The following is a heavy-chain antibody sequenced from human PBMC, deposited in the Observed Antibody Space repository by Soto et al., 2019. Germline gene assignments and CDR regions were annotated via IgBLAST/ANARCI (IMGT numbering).Heavy chain of an antibody. J-gene: IGHJ5*02. V-gene: IGHV4-31*03. CDR2: IYYSGST. D-gene: IGHD6-13*01. CDR1: GGSISSGGYY. Sequence: SETLSLTCTVSGGSISSGGYYWSWIRQHPGKGLEWIGYIYYSGSTYYNPSLKSRVTISVDTSKNQFSLKLSSVTAADTAVYYCARESIAAAGNNWFDPWGQGTLVTVSS. CDR3: ARESIAAAGNNWFDP.